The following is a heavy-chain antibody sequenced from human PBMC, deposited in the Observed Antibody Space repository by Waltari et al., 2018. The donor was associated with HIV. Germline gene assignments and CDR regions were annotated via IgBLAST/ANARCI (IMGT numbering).Heavy chain of an antibody. V-gene: IGHV4-4*07. CDR3: ARDKFDSTGFYHWFDP. CDR2: VYGRGGT. CDR1: GDSLSNHS. Sequence: QVQLQESGPGLVKPSETLSLICSVSGDSLSNHSWSWIRQPAGKRMEWIGRVYGRGGTNYNPSLGGRVTVSADTSKNQFSLKLSAVTAADTAVYYCARDKFDSTGFYHWFDPWGPGTRVTVSS. D-gene: IGHD3-9*01. J-gene: IGHJ5*02.